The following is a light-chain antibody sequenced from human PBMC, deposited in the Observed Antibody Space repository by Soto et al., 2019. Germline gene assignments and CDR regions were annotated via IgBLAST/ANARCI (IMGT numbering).Light chain of an antibody. CDR3: QKYNSFWT. J-gene: IGKJ1*01. CDR1: QSVNKW. V-gene: IGKV1-5*01. Sequence: DIQMTQSPSALSASVGDRVTITCRASQSVNKWLAWFQQKPGKVPKLLIFDASTLQTGVPSRFGGGGSGTEFTLTISSLQPEDFATYYCQKYNSFWTFGQGTKVDIK. CDR2: DAS.